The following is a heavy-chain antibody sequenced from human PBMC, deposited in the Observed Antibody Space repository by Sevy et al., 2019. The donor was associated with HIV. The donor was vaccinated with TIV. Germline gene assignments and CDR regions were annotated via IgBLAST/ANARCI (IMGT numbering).Heavy chain of an antibody. D-gene: IGHD6-19*01. CDR1: GFIFSTYA. CDR2: ISGSGGTT. CDR3: VYTSAWYYFDY. Sequence: GGSLRLSCAASGFIFSTYAMSWVRQAPGKGLEWVSAISGSGGTTYYADSVKGRFTISRDNSQNTLYLQMNSLSAEDTAVYYCVYTSAWYYFDYWGQGTLVTVSS. V-gene: IGHV3-23*01. J-gene: IGHJ4*02.